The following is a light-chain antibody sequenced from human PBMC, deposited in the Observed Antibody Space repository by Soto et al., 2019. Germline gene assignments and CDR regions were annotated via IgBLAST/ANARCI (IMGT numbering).Light chain of an antibody. J-gene: IGLJ1*01. Sequence: QSALTQPASVSGSPGQSITISCTGTSSDVGGYNYVSWYQQHPGKAPKLMIYDVSNRPSGVSNRFSGSKSGNTASLTISGLQAEDEADYYCSSYSSRNTHVFGTGTKVTVL. CDR1: SSDVGGYNY. CDR3: SSYSSRNTHV. CDR2: DVS. V-gene: IGLV2-14*03.